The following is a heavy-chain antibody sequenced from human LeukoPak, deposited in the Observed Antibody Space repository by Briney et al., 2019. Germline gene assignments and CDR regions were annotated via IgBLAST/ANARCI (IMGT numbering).Heavy chain of an antibody. J-gene: IGHJ5*02. CDR3: ARDSVGPYYDFWSGP. CDR1: GFTFSNYW. D-gene: IGHD3-3*01. V-gene: IGHV3-7*01. CDR2: IKQDGSAR. Sequence: GGTLRLSCAASGFTFSNYWMSWVRQAPGKGLEWVANIKQDGSARYYVDSVKGRFTISRDNAKNSLYLQMNSLRAEDTAVYYCARDSVGPYYDFWSGPWGQGTLVTVSS.